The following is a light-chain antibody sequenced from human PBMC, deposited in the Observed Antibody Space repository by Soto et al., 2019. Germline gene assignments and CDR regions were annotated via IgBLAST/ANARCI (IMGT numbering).Light chain of an antibody. CDR3: SSFTDTGTVM. V-gene: IGLV2-14*03. CDR1: SSDVGAYHS. CDR2: DVS. J-gene: IGLJ3*02. Sequence: QSVLTQPASVSVSPRQSFTIPCTRSSSDVGAYHSVSWYQQHPGKAPKLIIFDVSNRPSGVSNRFSGSKSGNTASLTISGLQAEDEADYYCSSFTDTGTVMFGGGTKLTVL.